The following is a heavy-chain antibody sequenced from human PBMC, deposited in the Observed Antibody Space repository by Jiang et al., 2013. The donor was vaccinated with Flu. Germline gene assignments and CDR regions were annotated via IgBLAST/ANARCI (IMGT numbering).Heavy chain of an antibody. V-gene: IGHV4-59*01. Sequence: GLVKPSETLSLTCTVSGGSISSYYWSWIRQPPGKGLEWIGYIYYSGSTNYNPSLKSRVTISVDTSKNQFSLKLSSVTAADTAVYYCARGGGHSSSWAYDAFDIWGQGTMVTVSS. CDR3: ARGGGHSSSWAYDAFDI. CDR1: GGSISSYY. D-gene: IGHD6-13*01. J-gene: IGHJ3*02. CDR2: IYYSGST.